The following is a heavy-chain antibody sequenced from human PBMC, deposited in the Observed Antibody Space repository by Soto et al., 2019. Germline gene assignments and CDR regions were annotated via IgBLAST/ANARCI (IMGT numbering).Heavy chain of an antibody. CDR1: GGSINSSSYF. V-gene: IGHV4-39*01. J-gene: IGHJ5*02. D-gene: IGHD6-19*01. CDR2: IYYSGST. Sequence: QLQLQESGPGLVKPSETLSLTCSVSGGSINSSSYFWGWVRQPPGKGLEWIGSIYYSGSTHYNPSLRSRVTRSVDTSKNQFFLKLSSVTAADTAVFYCARHYSSGSRNWFDPWGQGTLVTVSS. CDR3: ARHYSSGSRNWFDP.